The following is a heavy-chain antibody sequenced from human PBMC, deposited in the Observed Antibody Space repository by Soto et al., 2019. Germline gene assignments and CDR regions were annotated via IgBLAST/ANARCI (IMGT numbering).Heavy chain of an antibody. Sequence: QVQLVQSGAEVKKPGASVKVSCKASGYTFTSYGISWVRQAPGQGLEWMGWISAYNGNTNYAQKLQGRVTMTTDTTTSTAYRELRSLRSDDTAVYYCARDTFSSSWTRYYYYGMDVWGQGTTVTVSS. D-gene: IGHD6-13*01. CDR2: ISAYNGNT. CDR1: GYTFTSYG. J-gene: IGHJ6*02. CDR3: ARDTFSSSWTRYYYYGMDV. V-gene: IGHV1-18*01.